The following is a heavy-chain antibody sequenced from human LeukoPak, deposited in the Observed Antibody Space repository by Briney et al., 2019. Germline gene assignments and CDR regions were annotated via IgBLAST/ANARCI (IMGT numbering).Heavy chain of an antibody. CDR1: GFTFSSYG. D-gene: IGHD6-19*01. CDR3: AKDQDPIAVAGYYFDY. Sequence: GGSLRLSCAASGFTFSSYGMHWVRQAPGKGLEWVAVISYDGSNKYYADSVKGRFTISRDNSKNTLYLQTNSLRAEDTAVYYCAKDQDPIAVAGYYFDYWGQGTLVTVSS. V-gene: IGHV3-30*18. CDR2: ISYDGSNK. J-gene: IGHJ4*02.